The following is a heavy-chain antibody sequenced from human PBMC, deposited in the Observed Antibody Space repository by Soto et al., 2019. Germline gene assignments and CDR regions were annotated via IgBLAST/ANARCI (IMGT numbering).Heavy chain of an antibody. J-gene: IGHJ6*02. CDR3: ASTPSESSADYYGMAV. Sequence: QVQLVQSGAEVKKPGSSVKVSCKASGGTFSSYAISWVRQAPGQGLEWMGGIIPIFGTANYAQKFQGRVTITADQSTNTDDRGPCSRGSDDTAVYYCASTPSESSADYYGMAVWGQGTTVTVSS. CDR1: GGTFSSYA. D-gene: IGHD1-26*01. V-gene: IGHV1-69*12. CDR2: IIPIFGTA.